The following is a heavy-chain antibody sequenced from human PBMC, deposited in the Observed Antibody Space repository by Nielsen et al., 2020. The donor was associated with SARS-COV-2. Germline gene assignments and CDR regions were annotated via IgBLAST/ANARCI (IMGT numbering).Heavy chain of an antibody. CDR3: ARDWSRAFDV. CDR2: IKPDGSEK. CDR1: GFTFSSLW. V-gene: IGHV3-7*01. Sequence: ETLSLTCAASGFTFSSLWMSWVRQVPGKGLEWVAEIKPDGSEKFYVDSVKGRFTISRDNAKNSMSLQMNSLRVEDTAVYYCARDWSRAFDVWGQGTMVTVSS. J-gene: IGHJ3*01.